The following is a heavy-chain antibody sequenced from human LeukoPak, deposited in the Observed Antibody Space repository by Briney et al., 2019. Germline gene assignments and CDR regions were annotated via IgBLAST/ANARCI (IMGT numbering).Heavy chain of an antibody. D-gene: IGHD3-3*01. CDR2: ISAYNGNT. Sequence: ASVKVSCKDSGYTFTSYGISWVRQAPGQGLEWMGWISAYNGNTNYAQKLQGRVTMTTDTSTSTAYMELRSLRSDDTAVYYCAKDQLPYYDFWSGYYCPFDYWGQGTLVTVSS. CDR3: AKDQLPYYDFWSGYYCPFDY. V-gene: IGHV1-18*01. J-gene: IGHJ4*02. CDR1: GYTFTSYG.